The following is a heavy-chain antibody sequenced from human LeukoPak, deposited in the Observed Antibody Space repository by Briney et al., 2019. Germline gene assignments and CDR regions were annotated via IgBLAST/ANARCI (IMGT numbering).Heavy chain of an antibody. Sequence: GGSLRLSCAASGITFSRSWMSWVRQAPGKGLEWVALIKEDGGEIYYVDSVKGRFTISRDNAENSLYLQMNSLRAEDTAVYYCARDRGGRSGLDDWGQGTLVTVSS. CDR3: ARDRGGRSGLDD. V-gene: IGHV3-7*04. D-gene: IGHD2-15*01. J-gene: IGHJ4*02. CDR1: GITFSRSW. CDR2: IKEDGGEI.